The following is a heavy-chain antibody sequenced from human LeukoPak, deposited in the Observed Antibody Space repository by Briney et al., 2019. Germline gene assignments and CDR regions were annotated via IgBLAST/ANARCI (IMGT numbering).Heavy chain of an antibody. D-gene: IGHD5-18*01. J-gene: IGHJ3*02. Sequence: PSETLSLTCTVSGGSISSYYWSWIRQPAGKGLEWIGYIYYSGSTNYNPSLKSRVTISVDTSKNQFSLKLSSVTAADTAVYYCAGMVTRDAFDIWGQGTMVTVSS. CDR2: IYYSGST. V-gene: IGHV4-59*08. CDR3: AGMVTRDAFDI. CDR1: GGSISSYY.